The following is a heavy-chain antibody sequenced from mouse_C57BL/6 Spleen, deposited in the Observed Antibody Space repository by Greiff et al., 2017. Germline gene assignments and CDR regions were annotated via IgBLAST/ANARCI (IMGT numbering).Heavy chain of an antibody. V-gene: IGHV1-76*01. D-gene: IGHD2-3*01. CDR1: GYTFTDYY. Sequence: VQLQQSGAELVRPGASVKLSCKASGYTFTDYYINWVKQRPGQGLEWIARIYPGSGNTYYNEKFKGKATLTAEKSSSTAYMQLSSLTSEDSAVYFCAREGDGYYGGYWGQGTTLTVSS. CDR2: IYPGSGNT. CDR3: AREGDGYYGGY. J-gene: IGHJ2*01.